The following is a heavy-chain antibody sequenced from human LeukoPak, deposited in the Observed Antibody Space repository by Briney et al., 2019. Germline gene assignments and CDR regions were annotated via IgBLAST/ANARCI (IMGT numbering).Heavy chain of an antibody. CDR3: ARSMVRGVIISGFDY. Sequence: GGSLRLSCAASGFTFSNYGMHWVRQAPGKGLEWVAVIWYDGSNKYYADSVKGRFTISRDNSKNTLYLQMNSLRVEDTAVYYCARSMVRGVIISGFDYWGQGTLVTVSS. V-gene: IGHV3-33*01. CDR2: IWYDGSNK. CDR1: GFTFSNYG. J-gene: IGHJ4*02. D-gene: IGHD3-10*01.